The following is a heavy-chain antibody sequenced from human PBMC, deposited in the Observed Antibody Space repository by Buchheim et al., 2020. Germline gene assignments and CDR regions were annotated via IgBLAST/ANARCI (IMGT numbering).Heavy chain of an antibody. CDR1: GGSFSGYY. V-gene: IGHV4-34*01. J-gene: IGHJ5*02. CDR3: ARMYSGSYYLRGWFDP. D-gene: IGHD1-26*01. CDR2: INHSGST. Sequence: QVQLQQWGAGLLKPSETLSLTCAVYGGSFSGYYWSWIRQPPGKGLEWIGEINHSGSTNYNPSLKSRVTISVDTSKNQLPLKLSSVTAADTAVYYCARMYSGSYYLRGWFDPWGQGTL.